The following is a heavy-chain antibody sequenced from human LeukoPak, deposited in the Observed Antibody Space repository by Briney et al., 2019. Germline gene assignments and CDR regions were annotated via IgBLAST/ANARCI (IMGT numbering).Heavy chain of an antibody. Sequence: GGSLRLSCGASGFTFSSYAMRWVRQAPGKGLEWVSAISGSGGSTYYADSVKGRFTISRDNSKNTLYRQRNSLKAEDTAVYYCAKGGAREEWLLLYDRWGRGTLVTASS. D-gene: IGHD3-22*01. CDR3: AKGGAREEWLLLYDR. CDR1: GFTFSSYA. V-gene: IGHV3-23*01. J-gene: IGHJ2*01. CDR2: ISGSGGST.